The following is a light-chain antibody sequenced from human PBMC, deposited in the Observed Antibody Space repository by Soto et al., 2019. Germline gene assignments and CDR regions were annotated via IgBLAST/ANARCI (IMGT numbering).Light chain of an antibody. CDR3: QQYSSYPFP. CDR1: QGISSY. Sequence: AIRMTQSPSSFSASTGDRVTITCRASQGISSYLAWYQQKPGKAPKLLIYAASTLQSGVPSRFSGSGSGTDFTLTISCLQSEDFATYYCQQYSSYPFPFGPGTKVDIK. V-gene: IGKV1-8*01. J-gene: IGKJ3*01. CDR2: AAS.